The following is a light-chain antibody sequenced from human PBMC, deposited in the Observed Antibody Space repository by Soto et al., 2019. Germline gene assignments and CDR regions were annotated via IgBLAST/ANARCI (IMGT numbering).Light chain of an antibody. J-gene: IGKJ4*01. CDR3: QQYDNYPLT. Sequence: DFQMTQSPSTLSASVGDRVTITCRASQSINNWLAWYQQKPGKAPKFLIYDASNLESGVPSRFSGSASGTEFTLTISSLQPDDFATYYCQQYDNYPLTFGGGTKVDI. CDR2: DAS. V-gene: IGKV1-5*01. CDR1: QSINNW.